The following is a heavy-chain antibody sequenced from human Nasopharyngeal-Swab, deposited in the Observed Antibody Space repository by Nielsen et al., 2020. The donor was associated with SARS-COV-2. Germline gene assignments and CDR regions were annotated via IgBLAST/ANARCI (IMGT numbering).Heavy chain of an antibody. J-gene: IGHJ4*02. CDR2: ISYDGSNK. CDR1: GFTLSSYG. Sequence: GSLKNSCAAPGFTLSSYGMHWVRQAPGKGLEWVAVISYDGSNKYYEDSVKGRFTISRDNSKNTLYLQMNSLRAEDTAVYYCAKDDSSGYYYVGYFDYWGQGTLVTVSS. V-gene: IGHV3-30*18. D-gene: IGHD3-22*01. CDR3: AKDDSSGYYYVGYFDY.